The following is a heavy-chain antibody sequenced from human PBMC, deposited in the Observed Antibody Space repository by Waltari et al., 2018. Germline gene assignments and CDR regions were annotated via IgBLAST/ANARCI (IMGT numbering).Heavy chain of an antibody. D-gene: IGHD6-13*01. Sequence: QVQLVQSGAEVKKPGASVKVSCQASEYTVTGHFIHWVRQATVQGLEWMGWINPNSGGTNYAQKFQGRVTMTRDTSISTAYMELSSLRSDDTDLYYCAREYSNIWYYFDYWGQGTLVTVSS. J-gene: IGHJ4*02. CDR2: INPNSGGT. CDR3: AREYSNIWYYFDY. V-gene: IGHV1-2*02. CDR1: EYTVTGHF.